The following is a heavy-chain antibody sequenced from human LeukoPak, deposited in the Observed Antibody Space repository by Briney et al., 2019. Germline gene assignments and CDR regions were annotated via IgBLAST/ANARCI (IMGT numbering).Heavy chain of an antibody. D-gene: IGHD2-2*01. CDR3: ARGKYTSFDN. CDR2: TYYRSKWSF. CDR1: GDSLFTNGVA. V-gene: IGHV6-1*01. Sequence: SQTLSLTGDISGDSLFTNGVAWNWIRQSPSRGLEWLGRTYYRSKWSFEYAVSVKSRLSINADTSKNQFSLHLTSVTPEDTAVYYCARGKYTSFDNWGQGTLVTVSS. J-gene: IGHJ4*02.